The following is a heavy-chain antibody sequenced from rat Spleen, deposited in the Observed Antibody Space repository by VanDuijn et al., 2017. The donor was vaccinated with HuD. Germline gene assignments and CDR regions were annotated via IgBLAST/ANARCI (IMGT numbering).Heavy chain of an antibody. CDR2: ISYDGSST. Sequence: FSNYDMAWVRQAPKKGLEWVATISYDGSSTYYRDSVKGRFTISRDNAKSTLYLQMDSLRSEDTATYYCARHSYGYSHFDYWGQGVMVTVSS. V-gene: IGHV5-7*01. D-gene: IGHD1-9*01. CDR1: FSNYD. J-gene: IGHJ2*01. CDR3: ARHSYGYSHFDY.